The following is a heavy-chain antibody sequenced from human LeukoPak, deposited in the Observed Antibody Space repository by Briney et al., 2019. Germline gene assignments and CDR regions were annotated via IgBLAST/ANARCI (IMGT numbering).Heavy chain of an antibody. Sequence: GGSLRLSCAASGFTFANYAMNWFRHTPGKGLEWLSYISSTNAIYYADSVKGRFTISRDNAKESLYLQMNSLRAEDTAVYYCARDDKWAFDYWGQGTLVTVSS. D-gene: IGHD1-26*01. CDR2: ISSTNAI. J-gene: IGHJ4*02. CDR3: ARDDKWAFDY. V-gene: IGHV3-69-1*02. CDR1: GFTFANYA.